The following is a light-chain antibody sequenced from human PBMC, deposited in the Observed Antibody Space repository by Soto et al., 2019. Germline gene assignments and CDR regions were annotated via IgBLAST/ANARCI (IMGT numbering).Light chain of an antibody. CDR1: SSDVGAYDY. J-gene: IGLJ3*02. CDR3: SSFAANDNFV. CDR2: EVN. V-gene: IGLV2-8*01. Sequence: QSALTQPPSASGSPGQSVTISCTGTSSDVGAYDYVCWYQQHPGTAPKLMIYEVNKRPSGIPDRFSGSKSGNTASLTVSGLQAGDEADYYCSSFAANDNFVFGGGTKLTVL.